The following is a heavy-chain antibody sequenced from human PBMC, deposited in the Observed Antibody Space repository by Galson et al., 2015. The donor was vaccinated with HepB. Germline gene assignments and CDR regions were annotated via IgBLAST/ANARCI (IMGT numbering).Heavy chain of an antibody. CDR1: GGSINSNDYY. V-gene: IGHV4-39*01. J-gene: IGHJ5*02. D-gene: IGHD6-19*01. CDR2: IFYRENT. CDR3: ARNRLGMGFSAGWRLNWYDP. Sequence: LSLTCTVSGGSINSNDYYWGWIRQPPTKGLEWIGSIFYRENTYYNASLKSRVSISVDTSKNRFSLQLRFVAAADTAMYYCARNRLGMGFSAGWRLNWYDPWGQGIQVTVSS.